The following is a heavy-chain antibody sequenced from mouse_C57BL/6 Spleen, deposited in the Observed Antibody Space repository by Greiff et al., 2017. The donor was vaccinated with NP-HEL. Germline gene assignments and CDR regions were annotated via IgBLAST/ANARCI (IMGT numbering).Heavy chain of an antibody. Sequence: EVKLVESGGGLVKPGGSLKLSCAASGFTFSDYGMHWVRQAPEKGLEWVAYISSGSSTIYYADTVKGRFTISRDNAKNTLFLQMTSLRSEDTAMYYCAGDGGYGSSLGYWGQGTTLTVSS. CDR2: ISSGSSTI. CDR3: AGDGGYGSSLGY. D-gene: IGHD1-1*01. V-gene: IGHV5-17*01. J-gene: IGHJ2*01. CDR1: GFTFSDYG.